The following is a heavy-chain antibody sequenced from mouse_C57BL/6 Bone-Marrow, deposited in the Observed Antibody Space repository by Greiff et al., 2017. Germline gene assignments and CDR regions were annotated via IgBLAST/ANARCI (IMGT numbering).Heavy chain of an antibody. CDR3: AMDGYYGSSWYFDV. Sequence: QVQLKQPGAELVKPGASVKVSCKTSGYTFTSYWMHWVKQRPGQGLEWIGRIHPSDSDTNYNQKFKGKATLTVDKSSSTAYMQLSSLTSEDSAVYYCAMDGYYGSSWYFDVWGTGTTVTVSS. V-gene: IGHV1-74*01. CDR1: GYTFTSYW. D-gene: IGHD1-1*01. J-gene: IGHJ1*03. CDR2: IHPSDSDT.